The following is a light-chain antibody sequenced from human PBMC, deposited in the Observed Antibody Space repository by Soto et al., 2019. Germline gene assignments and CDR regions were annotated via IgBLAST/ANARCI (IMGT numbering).Light chain of an antibody. V-gene: IGKV1-5*01. CDR1: QRVSGW. J-gene: IGKJ1*01. CDR3: QQYETFSGT. CDR2: DAS. Sequence: DIHMTQSTPSLSATLGDTATVTCRARQRVSGWLPWYQQKPREAPKLLIYDASALPRGVPSRFSGSGSGTKFTLTIASLQPDDFATYCCQQYETFSGTFGPGTKVDIK.